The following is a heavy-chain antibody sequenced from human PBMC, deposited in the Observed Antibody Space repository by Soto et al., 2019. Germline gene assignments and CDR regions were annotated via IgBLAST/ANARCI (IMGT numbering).Heavy chain of an antibody. Sequence: QLQLQESGPGLVKPSETLSLTCTVSGGSISSRSYYWGWIRQPPGKALEWIGSVYYSGSTNYNQSHRSRVTIAAATSKHQSSLRLSSVTAADSAVNYCTRAYSSSGRDPLRYGDYLDYWGQGTLVTVSS. CDR2: VYYSGST. V-gene: IGHV4-39*01. D-gene: IGHD6-6*01. CDR3: TRAYSSSGRDPLRYGDYLDY. CDR1: GGSISSRSYY. J-gene: IGHJ4*02.